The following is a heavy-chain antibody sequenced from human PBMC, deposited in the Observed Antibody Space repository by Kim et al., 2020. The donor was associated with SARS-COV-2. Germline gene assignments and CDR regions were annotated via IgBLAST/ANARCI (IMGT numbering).Heavy chain of an antibody. V-gene: IGHV3-30*04. D-gene: IGHD6-19*01. J-gene: IGHJ6*01. CDR2: ISYDGSNK. CDR3: ARDCRLGAISGWCGMDD. Sequence: GGSLRLSCAASGFTFSSYAMHWVRQAPGKGLEWVAVISYDGSNKYYADSVKGRFTISRDNSKNTLYLQMNSLRAEDTAVYYCARDCRLGAISGWCGMDDWGPGTTVTVSS. CDR1: GFTFSSYA.